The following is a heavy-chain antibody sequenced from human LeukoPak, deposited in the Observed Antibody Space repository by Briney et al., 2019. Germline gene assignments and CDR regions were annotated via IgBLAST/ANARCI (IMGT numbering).Heavy chain of an antibody. CDR2: INHSGST. CDR3: ARGGHDYAKFDY. V-gene: IGHV4-34*01. D-gene: IGHD3-16*01. Sequence: SETLSLTCAVYGGSFSGYYWSWIRQPPGKGLEWIGEINHSGSTNYNPSLKNRVTISVDTSKNQFSLKLSSMTAADTAVYYCARGGHDYAKFDYWGQGTLVTVSS. J-gene: IGHJ4*02. CDR1: GGSFSGYY.